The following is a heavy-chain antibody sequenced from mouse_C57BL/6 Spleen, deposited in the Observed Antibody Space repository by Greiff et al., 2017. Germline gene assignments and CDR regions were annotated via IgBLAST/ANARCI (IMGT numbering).Heavy chain of an antibody. CDR1: GYAFSSYW. D-gene: IGHD2-2*01. CDR3: AKESSTMVRGFAY. V-gene: IGHV1-80*01. Sequence: VQLQQSGAELVKPGASVKISCKASGYAFSSYWMNWVKQRPGKSLEWIGQIYPGDGDTNYNGKFKGKATLTADKSSSTAYMQLSSLTSEDSAVYFCAKESSTMVRGFAYWGQGTLVTVSA. J-gene: IGHJ3*01. CDR2: IYPGDGDT.